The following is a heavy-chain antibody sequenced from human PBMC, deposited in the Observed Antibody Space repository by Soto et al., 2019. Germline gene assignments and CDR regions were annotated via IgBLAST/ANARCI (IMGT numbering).Heavy chain of an antibody. CDR1: GGSISSCGYY. D-gene: IGHD4-17*01. CDR2: IYYSGST. V-gene: IGHV4-31*03. Sequence: SETLSLTCTVSGGSISSCGYYWSWIRQHPGKGLEWIGYIYYSGSTYYNPSLKSRVTISVDTSKNQFSLKLSSVAAADTAVYYCARYDYGGNLIWGQGTMVTVSS. J-gene: IGHJ3*02. CDR3: ARYDYGGNLI.